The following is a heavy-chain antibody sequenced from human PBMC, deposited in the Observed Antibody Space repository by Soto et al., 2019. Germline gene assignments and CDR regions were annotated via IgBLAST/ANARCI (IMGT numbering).Heavy chain of an antibody. J-gene: IGHJ3*02. CDR1: GYSFSRYY. V-gene: IGHV1-46*01. CDR3: SRMSYGDYGGAIVADAFDI. CDR2: INPNGGGT. D-gene: IGHD3-16*02. Sequence: QVQLVQSGAEVKKPGASVKVSCKASGYSFSRYYLHWVRQAPGQGLEWMGMINPNGGGTSYAQEFQDSVTTTGDTSTTTVYMELSSLTSEDSAVYYCSRMSYGDYGGAIVADAFDIWGQGTVVTVAS.